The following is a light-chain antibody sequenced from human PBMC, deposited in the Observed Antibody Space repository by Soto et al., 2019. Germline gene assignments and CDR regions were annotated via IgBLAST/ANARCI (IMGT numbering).Light chain of an antibody. CDR3: CSHAGTYVI. Sequence: QSVLTQPRSVSGSPGQSVTISCTGTSSDVGRYNYVSWYQQRPGKAPKVMIYDVTERPSGVPDRFSGSKSGNTASLTISGLQADDEADYYCCSHAGTYVIFGGGTKVTVL. J-gene: IGLJ2*01. CDR1: SSDVGRYNY. CDR2: DVT. V-gene: IGLV2-11*01.